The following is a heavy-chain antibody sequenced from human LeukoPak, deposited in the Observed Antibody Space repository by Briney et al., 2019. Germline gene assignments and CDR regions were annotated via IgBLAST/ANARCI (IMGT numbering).Heavy chain of an antibody. Sequence: PGGSLRLSCAASGFTVSSNYMSWVRQAPGKGLEWIAYINHNGEAIYYPDFVKGRFIISRDNAKNSLFLQMNDLRDEDTAVYYCARAALRFLEWLESYYYGMDVWGQGTTVTVSS. V-gene: IGHV3-48*02. J-gene: IGHJ6*02. CDR1: GFTVSSNY. CDR2: INHNGEAI. D-gene: IGHD3-3*01. CDR3: ARAALRFLEWLESYYYGMDV.